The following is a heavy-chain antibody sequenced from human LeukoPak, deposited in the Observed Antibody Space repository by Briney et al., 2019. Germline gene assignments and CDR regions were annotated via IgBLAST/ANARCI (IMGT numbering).Heavy chain of an antibody. CDR3: ARDLHPGYCSSTSCQLDHPNWFDP. D-gene: IGHD2-2*03. Sequence: GASVNVSCKASGYTFTVYYMHWVRQAPGQGREWMGWINPNSGGTNYAQKFQGRVTITRDTSISTAYMELSRLRSDATAVYYCARDLHPGYCSSTSCQLDHPNWFDPWGQGTLVTVSS. CDR1: GYTFTVYY. J-gene: IGHJ5*02. V-gene: IGHV1-2*02. CDR2: INPNSGGT.